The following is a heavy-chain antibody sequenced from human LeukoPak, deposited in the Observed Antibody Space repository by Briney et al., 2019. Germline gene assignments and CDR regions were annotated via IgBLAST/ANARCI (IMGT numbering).Heavy chain of an antibody. CDR1: GGSISSSIHY. D-gene: IGHD4-17*01. CDR3: AREAFIYGDYQYDP. V-gene: IGHV4-39*07. CDR2: IYYNGNS. J-gene: IGHJ5*02. Sequence: QSSETLSLTCTVSGGSISSSIHYWGWIRQPPGKGLEWIGSIYYNGNSYYKQSLKSRVTISLDTSKNQFSLKLSSVTAADTAVYYCAREAFIYGDYQYDPWGQGTLVTVSS.